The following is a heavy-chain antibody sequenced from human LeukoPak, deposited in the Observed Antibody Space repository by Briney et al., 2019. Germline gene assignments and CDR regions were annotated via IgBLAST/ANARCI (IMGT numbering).Heavy chain of an antibody. Sequence: SETLSLTCTVSGYSISSGYYWGWIRQSPGKGLEWIGSIYHSGSTYYNPSLKSRVTISVDTSKNQFSLKLSSVTAADTAVYYCVGYYDSSGYHTFDYWGQGTLVTVSS. CDR2: IYHSGST. J-gene: IGHJ4*02. CDR1: GYSISSGYY. D-gene: IGHD3-22*01. CDR3: VGYYDSSGYHTFDY. V-gene: IGHV4-38-2*02.